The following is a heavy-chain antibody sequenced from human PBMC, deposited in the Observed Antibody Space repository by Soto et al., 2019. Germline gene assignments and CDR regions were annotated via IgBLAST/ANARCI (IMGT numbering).Heavy chain of an antibody. CDR1: GGSIRSYY. J-gene: IGHJ5*02. CDR3: ARHTSTINLHFDP. V-gene: IGHV4-39*01. Sequence: QVQLQESGPGLVKPSETLSLTCTVSGGSIRSYYWGWIRQPPGKGLEWIGSIYYTGSTYYNPSLKSRVTISVDASDNHVSLKLKSVTAADTSVYYCARHTSTINLHFDPWGQGTTVTVSS. D-gene: IGHD5-12*01. CDR2: IYYTGST.